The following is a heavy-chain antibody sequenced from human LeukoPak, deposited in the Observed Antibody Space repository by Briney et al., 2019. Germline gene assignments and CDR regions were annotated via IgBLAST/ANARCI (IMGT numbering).Heavy chain of an antibody. CDR2: IYLSGST. D-gene: IGHD3-10*01. V-gene: IGHV4-4*07. Sequence: SETLSLTCSVSGGSISSYYWSWIREPAGKGLEWIGRIYLSGSTNYNPPLKSRVTMSVDTSKNQFSLKVSSVTAADTAVYYCARVFDSGSQAYFYYMDVWGKGATVTISS. J-gene: IGHJ6*03. CDR3: ARVFDSGSQAYFYYMDV. CDR1: GGSISSYY.